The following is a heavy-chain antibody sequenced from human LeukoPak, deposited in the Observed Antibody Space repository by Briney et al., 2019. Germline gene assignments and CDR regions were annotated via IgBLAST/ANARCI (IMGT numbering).Heavy chain of an antibody. CDR1: GYTFTAYY. Sequence: ASVKVSCKASGYTFTAYYMHWVRQAPGQGLEWMGWINPNSGGTNYAQKFQGRVTMTRDTSISTAYMELSRLRSEDTAVYYCAREWVDSGSYSAFDIWGQGTMVTVSS. CDR3: AREWVDSGSYSAFDI. D-gene: IGHD1-26*01. J-gene: IGHJ3*02. V-gene: IGHV1-2*02. CDR2: INPNSGGT.